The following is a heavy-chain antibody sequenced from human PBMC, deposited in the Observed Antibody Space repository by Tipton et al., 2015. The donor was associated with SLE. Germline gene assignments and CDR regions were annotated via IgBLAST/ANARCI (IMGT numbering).Heavy chain of an antibody. J-gene: IGHJ5*02. CDR3: ARASDVRGAGIDP. CDR2: ISFDGSKT. D-gene: IGHD1-1*01. V-gene: IGHV3-30*04. CDR1: GFTFGSYA. Sequence: SLRLSCAASGFTFGSYAMHWVRQAPGKGLEWVTLISFDGSKTYYADSVKGRFTISRDNSKNTVYLQMNRLRDEDTALYYCARASDVRGAGIDPWGQGILVSVSS.